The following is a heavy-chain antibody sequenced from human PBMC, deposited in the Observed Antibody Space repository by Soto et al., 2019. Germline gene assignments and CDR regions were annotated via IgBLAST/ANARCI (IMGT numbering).Heavy chain of an antibody. D-gene: IGHD3-22*01. CDR3: TTEFDYYDSSGYYYATDY. Sequence: SLRLSCAASGFPFSNAWMNWVRQAPGKGLEWVGRIKSKTDGGTTDYAAPVKGRFTISRDDSKDTLYLQMNSLKTEDTAVYYCTTEFDYYDSSGYYYATDYWGQGALVTVSS. CDR1: GFPFSNAW. V-gene: IGHV3-15*07. CDR2: IKSKTDGGTT. J-gene: IGHJ4*02.